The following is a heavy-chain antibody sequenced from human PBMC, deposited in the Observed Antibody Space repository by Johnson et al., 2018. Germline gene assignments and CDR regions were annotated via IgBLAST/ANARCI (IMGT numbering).Heavy chain of an antibody. Sequence: QVQLVQSGGGLVKPGGSLRLSCAASGFTFSDYNMNWIRQAPGKGLEWVSYISSRGNTVHYADSVKGRFTISRDDAKNSLYLQLNSLRAEDTAIYHCARGGDRSGYYVWFDPWGQGTLVTVSS. CDR1: GFTFSDYN. V-gene: IGHV3-11*04. J-gene: IGHJ5*02. CDR3: ARGGDRSGYYVWFDP. CDR2: ISSRGNTV. D-gene: IGHD3-22*01.